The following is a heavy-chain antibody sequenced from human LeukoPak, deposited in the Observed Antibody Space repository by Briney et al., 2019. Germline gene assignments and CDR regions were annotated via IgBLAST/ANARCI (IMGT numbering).Heavy chain of an antibody. CDR3: ARELLWFGELQFPFDY. J-gene: IGHJ4*02. CDR2: INPNSGGT. V-gene: IGHV1-2*02. D-gene: IGHD3-10*01. CDR1: GYTFTGYY. Sequence: GASVKVSCKASGYTFTGYYMHWVRQAPGQGLEWMGWINPNSGGTNYAQKFQGRVTMTRDTYISTAYMELSRLRSDDTAVYYCARELLWFGELQFPFDYWGQGTLVTVSS.